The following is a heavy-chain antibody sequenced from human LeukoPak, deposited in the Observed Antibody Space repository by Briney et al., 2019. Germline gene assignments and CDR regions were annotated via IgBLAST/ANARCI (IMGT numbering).Heavy chain of an antibody. J-gene: IGHJ6*04. Sequence: GGSLRLSCAASGFTFRNYCMSWIRQAPGKGLEWVSYISSSGSTIYYADSVKGRFTISRDNAKNSLYLQMNSLRAEDTAVYYCAELGITMIGGVWGKGTTVTISS. CDR2: ISSSGSTI. V-gene: IGHV3-11*04. D-gene: IGHD3-10*02. CDR1: GFTFRNYC. CDR3: AELGITMIGGV.